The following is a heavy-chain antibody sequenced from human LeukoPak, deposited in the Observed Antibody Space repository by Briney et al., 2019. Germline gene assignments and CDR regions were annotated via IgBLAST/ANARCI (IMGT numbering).Heavy chain of an antibody. J-gene: IGHJ3*01. D-gene: IGHD4-17*01. CDR2: IYYSGST. V-gene: IGHV4-39*01. CDR1: GGSISRSSHY. CDR3: ARRNGDLRAFDL. Sequence: SETLSLTCTVSGGSISRSSHYWGWIRQSPGKGLEWIGSIYYSGSTYYNPSLKSRVTISVDTSKNQFSLKLRSVTAADTAVYYCARRNGDLRAFDLWGQGTVVTVSS.